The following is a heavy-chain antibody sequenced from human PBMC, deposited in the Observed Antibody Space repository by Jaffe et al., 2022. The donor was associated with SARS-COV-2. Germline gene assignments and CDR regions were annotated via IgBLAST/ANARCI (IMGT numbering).Heavy chain of an antibody. V-gene: IGHV4-31*03. CDR3: AREPYDFWGGSHWFDP. CDR2: IYHRGTT. J-gene: IGHJ5*02. Sequence: QVQLQESGPGLVKPSQTLSLTCSVSGGSISSGEFYWTWIRQHPGKGLEWIGYIYHRGTTYYNPSLKSRVTISVDTSKNHFSLSLGSVTAADTAVYYCAREPYDFWGGSHWFDPWGPGTLVTVSS. CDR1: GGSISSGEFY. D-gene: IGHD3-3*01.